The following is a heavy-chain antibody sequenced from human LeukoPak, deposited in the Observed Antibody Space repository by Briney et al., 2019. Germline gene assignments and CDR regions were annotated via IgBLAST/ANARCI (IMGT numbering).Heavy chain of an antibody. CDR3: ARAYYDILTGYVAD. Sequence: SQTLSLTCTVSGGSISSGSYYWSWIRQPAGKGLEWIGRIYTSGSTNYNPSLKSRVTISVDTSKNQFSLKLSSVTAADTAVYYCARAYYDILTGYVADWGQGTLVTVSS. D-gene: IGHD3-9*01. CDR2: IYTSGST. J-gene: IGHJ4*02. V-gene: IGHV4-61*02. CDR1: GGSISSGSYY.